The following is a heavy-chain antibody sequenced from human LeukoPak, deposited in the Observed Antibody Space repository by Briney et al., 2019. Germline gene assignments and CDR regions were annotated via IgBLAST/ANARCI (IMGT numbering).Heavy chain of an antibody. J-gene: IGHJ4*02. V-gene: IGHV3-53*01. CDR1: GFTVSSNY. CDR2: IYSGGYT. D-gene: IGHD1-1*01. Sequence: PGGSLRLSCAASGFTVSSNYMSWIRQAPGKRLEWVSLIYSGGYTYYADSVKGRFTISRDNSKNTLYLQMNSLRAEDTAVYYCARAQGGPLESYDHWGQGTLVTVSS. CDR3: ARAQGGPLESYDH.